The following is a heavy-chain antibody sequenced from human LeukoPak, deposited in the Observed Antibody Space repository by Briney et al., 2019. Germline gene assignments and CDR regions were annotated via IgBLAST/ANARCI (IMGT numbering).Heavy chain of an antibody. J-gene: IGHJ6*03. Sequence: PGGSLRLSCAASGFTFSSYSMNWVRQAPGKGLEWVSSISSSSSYIYYADSVKGRFTISRDNAKNSLYLQMNSLRAEDTAVYYCARDPLGQLPPYYYYYMDVWGKGTTVTVSS. CDR2: ISSSSSYI. D-gene: IGHD2-2*01. V-gene: IGHV3-21*01. CDR3: ARDPLGQLPPYYYYYMDV. CDR1: GFTFSSYS.